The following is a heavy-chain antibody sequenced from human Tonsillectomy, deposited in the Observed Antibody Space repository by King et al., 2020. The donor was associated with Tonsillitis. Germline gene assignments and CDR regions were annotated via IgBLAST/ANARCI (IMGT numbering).Heavy chain of an antibody. CDR1: GGSISSGGYY. CDR3: ARDRKVVRYFDL. Sequence: QLQESGPGLVKPSQTLSLTCTVSGGSISSGGYYWSWIRQHPGKGLEWIGYIYYSGSTYYNPSLKSRVTISVYTSKNQLSLKLSSVTAADTAVYYCARDRKVVRYFDLWGRGTLVTVSS. V-gene: IGHV4-31*03. CDR2: IYYSGST. D-gene: IGHD3-16*02. J-gene: IGHJ2*01.